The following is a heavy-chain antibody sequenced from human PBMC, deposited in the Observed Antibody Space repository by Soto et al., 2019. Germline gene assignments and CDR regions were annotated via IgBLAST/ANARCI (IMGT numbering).Heavy chain of an antibody. Sequence: QVQLQESGPGLVKPSETLSLTCTVSGGSISSYYWSWIRQPPGKGLEWIGYIYYSGSTNYNPSLKSRVTISVDTSKNQFSLKLSSVTAADTAVYYCAKTTNDYGDYGYYYYYMDVWGKGTTVTVSS. CDR2: IYYSGST. D-gene: IGHD4-17*01. V-gene: IGHV4-59*01. CDR3: AKTTNDYGDYGYYYYYMDV. CDR1: GGSISSYY. J-gene: IGHJ6*03.